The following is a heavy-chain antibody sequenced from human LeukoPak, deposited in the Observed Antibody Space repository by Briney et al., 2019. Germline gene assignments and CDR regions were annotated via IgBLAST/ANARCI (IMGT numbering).Heavy chain of an antibody. V-gene: IGHV1-2*02. J-gene: IGHJ4*02. CDR3: ARSPYSSSWYGY. Sequence: GASVKVACKASGYTFTGYYMHWVRQAPGQGLEWMGWINPNSGGTNYAQKFQGRVTMTRDTSISTAYMELSRLRSDDTAVYYCARSPYSSSWYGYWGQGTLVTVSS. CDR2: INPNSGGT. D-gene: IGHD6-13*01. CDR1: GYTFTGYY.